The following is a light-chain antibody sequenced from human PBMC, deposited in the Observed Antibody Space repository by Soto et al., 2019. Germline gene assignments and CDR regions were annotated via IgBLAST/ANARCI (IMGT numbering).Light chain of an antibody. J-gene: IGKJ2*01. CDR2: AAS. CDR1: QDISNY. Sequence: DIRMTQSPSAMSASVGDRVTITCRASQDISNYLAWFQQKPGTVPKRLIYAASSLQSGVPSRFSGSGSGTEFTLTISSLQPEDFATYYCLQHDTYPHTIGQGTNLEIK. V-gene: IGKV1-17*03. CDR3: LQHDTYPHT.